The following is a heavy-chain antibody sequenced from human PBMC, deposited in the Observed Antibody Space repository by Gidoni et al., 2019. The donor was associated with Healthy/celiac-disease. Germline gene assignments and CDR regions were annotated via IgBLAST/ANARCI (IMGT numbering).Heavy chain of an antibody. Sequence: QVQLVQPGAEVKKPGSPVKASCKASGGTFSSHAISWVRQAPGQGLEWMGGIIPIFGTANYAQKFQGRVTITADESTSTAYMELSSLRSEDTAVYYCARPSYSSGLSYWGQGTLVTVSS. CDR2: IIPIFGTA. J-gene: IGHJ4*02. CDR1: GGTFSSHA. V-gene: IGHV1-69*01. CDR3: ARPSYSSGLSY. D-gene: IGHD6-19*01.